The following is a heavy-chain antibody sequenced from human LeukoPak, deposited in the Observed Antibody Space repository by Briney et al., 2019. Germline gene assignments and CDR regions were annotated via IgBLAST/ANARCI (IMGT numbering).Heavy chain of an antibody. CDR1: GFIFCTYA. V-gene: IGHV3-23*01. J-gene: IGHJ5*01. CDR2: LCCFWYVT. CDR3: AKDRPNYYGSNGHYYRRDGDS. Sequence: PGGALRLSLSASGFIFCTYALRLVRPAPGEGLGGVSALCCFWYVTYYVGSVKGRFTISRDNSKNTLYLQMDNLRAEDTAIYYCAKDRPNYYGSNGHYYRRDGDSWGQGALVTVSS. D-gene: IGHD3-22*01.